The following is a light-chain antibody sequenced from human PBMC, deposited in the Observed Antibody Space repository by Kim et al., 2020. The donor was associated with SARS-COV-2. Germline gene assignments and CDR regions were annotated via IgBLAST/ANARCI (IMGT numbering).Light chain of an antibody. Sequence: PASISCRSSQNREHSHGHSYVSLLQRRPGQSPRLLIYQSSNRFSGIPDRVSGSGEGTDFTLKISRVEAEDVGLYYCMQSTQFPRTFGQGTKVDIK. CDR2: QSS. CDR1: QNREHSHGHSY. CDR3: MQSTQFPRT. J-gene: IGKJ1*01. V-gene: IGKV2-24*01.